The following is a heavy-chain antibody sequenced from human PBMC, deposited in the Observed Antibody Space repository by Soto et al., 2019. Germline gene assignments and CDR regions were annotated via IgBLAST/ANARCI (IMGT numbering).Heavy chain of an antibody. CDR2: ISGSGGST. Sequence: EVQLLESGGGLVQPGGSLRLSCAASGFTFSSYAMSWVRQAPGKGLEWVSGISGSGGSTYYADSVKGRFTMSRDNSKNTLYLQMNSLRAEDTAVYYCGKSGGGWPQGDFDYWGQGTLVTVSS. V-gene: IGHV3-23*01. J-gene: IGHJ4*02. CDR1: GFTFSSYA. D-gene: IGHD3-16*01. CDR3: GKSGGGWPQGDFDY.